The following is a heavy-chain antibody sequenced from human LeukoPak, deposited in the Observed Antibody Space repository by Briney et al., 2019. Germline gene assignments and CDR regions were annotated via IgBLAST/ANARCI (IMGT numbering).Heavy chain of an antibody. J-gene: IGHJ4*02. V-gene: IGHV3-7*01. CDR1: GFTFSIYS. D-gene: IGHD2-2*01. CDR2: IKQDASAK. Sequence: GGSLRLSCAASGFTFSIYSMSWVRQAPGKGLEWVAFIKQDASAKDYVDSLKGRVTISRDKAKNSLYLQMNSLRVDDTAVYYCAKQGYCSSTSCSEVGYYFDYWGQGTLVTVSS. CDR3: AKQGYCSSTSCSEVGYYFDY.